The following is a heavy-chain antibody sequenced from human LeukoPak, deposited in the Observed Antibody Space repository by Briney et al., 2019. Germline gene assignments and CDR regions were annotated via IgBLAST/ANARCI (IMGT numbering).Heavy chain of an antibody. CDR1: GGSISSSSYY. CDR3: ATPYSSSYDY. J-gene: IGHJ4*02. V-gene: IGHV4-39*07. D-gene: IGHD6-13*01. Sequence: SETLSLTCTVSGGSISSSSYYWSWIRQPPGKGLEWIGEINHSGSTNYNPSLKSRVTISVDTSKNQFSLKLSSVTAADTAVYYCATPYSSSYDYWGQGTLVTVSS. CDR2: INHSGST.